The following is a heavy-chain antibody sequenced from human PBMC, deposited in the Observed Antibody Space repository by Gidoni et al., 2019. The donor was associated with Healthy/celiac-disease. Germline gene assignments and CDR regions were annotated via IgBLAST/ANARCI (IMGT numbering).Heavy chain of an antibody. J-gene: IGHJ3*02. CDR3: TTPDIVVVPAARTDAFDI. CDR1: GFTLRNAR. V-gene: IGHV3-15*01. D-gene: IGHD2-2*01. Sequence: VQLVESGGGLVKPGVSLRLSCASSGFTLRNARMRWVSQAPGKGLGWGGRIKSKTDGGTTDYAAPVKGRFTSSRDESKNTLYLQMNSLKTEDTVVYYCTTPDIVVVPAARTDAFDIWGQGTMVTVSS. CDR2: IKSKTDGGTT.